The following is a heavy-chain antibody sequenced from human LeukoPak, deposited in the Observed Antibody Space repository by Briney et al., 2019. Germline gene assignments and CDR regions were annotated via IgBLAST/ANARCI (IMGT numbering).Heavy chain of an antibody. V-gene: IGHV4-4*07. CDR3: ARAPDPPTYSSSWDWFDP. J-gene: IGHJ5*02. D-gene: IGHD6-13*01. Sequence: SETLSLTCTVSGGSISSYYWSWIRQPAGKGLEWIGRIYTSGSTNYNPSLKSRVTMSVDTSKNQFSLKLSSVTAADTAVYYCARAPDPPTYSSSWDWFDPWGQGTLVTVSS. CDR2: IYTSGST. CDR1: GGSISSYY.